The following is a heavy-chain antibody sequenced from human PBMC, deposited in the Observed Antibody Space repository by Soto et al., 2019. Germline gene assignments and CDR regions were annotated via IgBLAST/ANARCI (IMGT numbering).Heavy chain of an antibody. Sequence: GGSLRLSCAASGFTFSGSAVHWVRQASGKGLEWVGRIRSKANSYATAYAASVKGRFTISRDDSRNTAYLQMNSLKTEDTAVYYCTSANMITFGGPSDYWGQGTLVTVSS. CDR2: IRSKANSYAT. CDR1: GFTFSGSA. CDR3: TSANMITFGGPSDY. D-gene: IGHD3-16*01. V-gene: IGHV3-73*01. J-gene: IGHJ4*02.